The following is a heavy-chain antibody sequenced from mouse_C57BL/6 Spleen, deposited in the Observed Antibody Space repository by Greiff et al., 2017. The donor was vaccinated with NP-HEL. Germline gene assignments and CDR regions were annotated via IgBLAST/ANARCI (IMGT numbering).Heavy chain of an antibody. CDR3: AKNTMVTTYGYAMDY. V-gene: IGHV2-5*01. CDR1: GFSLTSYG. J-gene: IGHJ4*01. D-gene: IGHD2-2*01. CDR2: IWRGGST. Sequence: VQLQQSGPGLVQPSQSLSITCTVSGFSLTSYGVHWVRQSPGKGLEWLGVIWRGGSTDYNAAFMSRLSITKDNSKSQVFFKMNSLQADDTAIYYCAKNTMVTTYGYAMDYWGQGTSVTVSS.